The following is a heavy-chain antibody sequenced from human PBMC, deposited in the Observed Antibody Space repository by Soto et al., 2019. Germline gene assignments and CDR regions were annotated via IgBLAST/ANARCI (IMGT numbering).Heavy chain of an antibody. D-gene: IGHD2-8*01. Sequence: QVQLVQSGTEMKKPGASVKVSCKASGYSFRNYGSTWLRQAPGQGLECMGWDSAYNRNPNYAQKFEDRVIMTTDTSTSTAYIELRSLRSDDPAIFYWARDRQYETIPYWGQGTLVLVSS. J-gene: IGHJ4*02. CDR2: DSAYNRNP. CDR1: GYSFRNYG. CDR3: ARDRQYETIPY. V-gene: IGHV1-18*01.